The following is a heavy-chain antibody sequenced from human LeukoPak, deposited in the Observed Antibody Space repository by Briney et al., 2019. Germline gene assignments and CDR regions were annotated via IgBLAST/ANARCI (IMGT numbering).Heavy chain of an antibody. V-gene: IGHV3-21*01. CDR3: ARDEVAVPGGDC. D-gene: IGHD6-19*01. CDR2: ISPRSDYI. Sequence: GGSLRLSCAASGFTFSTYSMNWVRQAPGKGLEWVSSISPRSDYIYYADSAKGRFTISRDNAKNLLYLQMNSLRPEDTAVYYCARDEVAVPGGDCWGQGTLVTVSS. CDR1: GFTFSTYS. J-gene: IGHJ4*02.